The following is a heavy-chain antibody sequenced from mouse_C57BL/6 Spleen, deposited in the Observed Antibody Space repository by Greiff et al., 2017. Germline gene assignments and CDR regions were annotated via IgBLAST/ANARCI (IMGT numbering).Heavy chain of an antibody. V-gene: IGHV1-15*01. CDR1: GYTFTDYE. Sequence: VKLMESGAELVRPGASVTLSCKASGYTFTDYEMHWVKQTPVPGLEWIGAIDPETGGPAYNQKFKGKAILTADKSSSTAYMELRSLTSEDSAVYYCTRLLRLHAMDYWGQGTSVTVSS. D-gene: IGHD3-2*02. CDR2: IDPETGGP. J-gene: IGHJ4*01. CDR3: TRLLRLHAMDY.